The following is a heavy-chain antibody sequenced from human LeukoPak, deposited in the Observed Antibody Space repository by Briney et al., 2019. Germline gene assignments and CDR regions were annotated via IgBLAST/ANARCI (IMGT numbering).Heavy chain of an antibody. CDR3: ARDHSGFHLDY. J-gene: IGHJ4*02. CDR2: IAVYNGIP. CDR1: GYSFDSFH. D-gene: IGHD3-10*01. Sequence: GPVRVSCKASGYSFDSFHIAWVRQAPGHGLEWMGWIAVYNGIPKYVENLQGRITMPADTSTRTAYMELRGLTSDDTAVYYCARDHSGFHLDYWGQGTLVTVSS. V-gene: IGHV1-18*01.